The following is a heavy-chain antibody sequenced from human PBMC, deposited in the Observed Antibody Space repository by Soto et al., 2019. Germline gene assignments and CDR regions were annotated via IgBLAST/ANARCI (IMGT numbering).Heavy chain of an antibody. CDR3: ARVDSYWYLDL. J-gene: IGHJ2*01. V-gene: IGHV3-48*02. CDR1: GFQFSSYS. D-gene: IGHD2-2*03. Sequence: EVQVEESGGGLVQPGGSLRLACAASGFQFSSYSMNWVRQAPGKGLEWVSYISSSSSTVYYADSVKGRFTMSRDNAKKSLYLQMNSLRDGDTAVYYCARVDSYWYLDLWGSSTLGTVSS. CDR2: ISSSSSTV.